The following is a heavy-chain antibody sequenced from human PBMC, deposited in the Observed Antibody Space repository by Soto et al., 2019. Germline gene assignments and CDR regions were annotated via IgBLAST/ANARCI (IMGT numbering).Heavy chain of an antibody. D-gene: IGHD6-13*01. CDR2: INGNGGST. Sequence: EVQLLESGGGLVQPGGSLRLSCAASGFTFSSYAMSWVRQAPGKGLEWVSSINGNGGSTYYADSVKGRFTISRDNSKNTLYLQMNSLRAEDTAVYYCAKDQRGYSSTARIDYWGQGTLVTVSS. J-gene: IGHJ4*02. CDR1: GFTFSSYA. V-gene: IGHV3-23*01. CDR3: AKDQRGYSSTARIDY.